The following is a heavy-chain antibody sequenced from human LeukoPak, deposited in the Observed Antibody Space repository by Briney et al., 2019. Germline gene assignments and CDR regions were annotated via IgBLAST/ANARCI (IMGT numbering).Heavy chain of an antibody. V-gene: IGHV3-7*01. D-gene: IGHD2/OR15-2a*01. Sequence: QPGGSLRISCSASGFTFNTYWMNGVRQAPGKGLEWVANIKRDESETYYVDSVKGRFTISRDNAKNSLSLQMNSLRAEDTAVYYCARGGGNFDYWGQGTLVTVSS. CDR3: ARGGGNFDY. CDR1: GFTFNTYW. CDR2: IKRDESET. J-gene: IGHJ4*02.